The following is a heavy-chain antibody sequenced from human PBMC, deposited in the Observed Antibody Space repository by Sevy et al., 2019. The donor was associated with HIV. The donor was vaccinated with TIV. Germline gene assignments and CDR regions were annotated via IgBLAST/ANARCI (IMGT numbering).Heavy chain of an antibody. CDR2: ISGSGGST. CDR3: AKDPLEWLRYFDY. V-gene: IGHV3-23*01. J-gene: IGHJ4*02. Sequence: GGSLRLSCAASGFTFSSYAMSWVRQAPGKGLERVSAISGSGGSTYYADSVKGRFTISRDNSKNTLYLQMNSLRAEDTAVYYCAKDPLEWLRYFDYWGQGTLVTVSS. D-gene: IGHD5-12*01. CDR1: GFTFSSYA.